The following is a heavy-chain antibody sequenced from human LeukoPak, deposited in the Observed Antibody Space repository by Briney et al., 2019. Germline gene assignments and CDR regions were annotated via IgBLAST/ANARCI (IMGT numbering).Heavy chain of an antibody. D-gene: IGHD2/OR15-2a*01. CDR3: ARIGSMAIDLYYYYYMDV. Sequence: SETLSLTCTVSGGSISSYYWSWIRQPPGKGLEWIGYIYYSGSTNYNPSLKSRVTISVDTSKNQFSLKLSSVTAADTAVYYCARIGSMAIDLYYYYYMDVWGKGTTVTVSS. V-gene: IGHV4-59*01. CDR2: IYYSGST. J-gene: IGHJ6*03. CDR1: GGSISSYY.